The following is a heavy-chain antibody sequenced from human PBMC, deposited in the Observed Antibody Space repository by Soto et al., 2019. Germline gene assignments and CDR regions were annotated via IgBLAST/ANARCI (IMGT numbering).Heavy chain of an antibody. J-gene: IGHJ6*02. CDR1: GGSIRSSSYY. D-gene: IGHD1-1*01. CDR3: ARQLDYYYYAMDV. Sequence: SETLSLTCTVSGGSIRSSSYYWGWIRQPPGKGLEWIGNIYYSGSTYYNPSLKSRVTISVDTSKNQFSLKLTSVTAADTAVYYCARQLDYYYYAMDVWGQGTTVTVSS. V-gene: IGHV4-39*01. CDR2: IYYSGST.